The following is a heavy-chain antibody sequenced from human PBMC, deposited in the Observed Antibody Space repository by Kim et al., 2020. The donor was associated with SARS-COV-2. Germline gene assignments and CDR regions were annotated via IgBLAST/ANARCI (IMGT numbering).Heavy chain of an antibody. Sequence: PALKSRITISVDTTKNQFSLKLSSVTAADTAVYYCARVGVLVGGYYFDYWGQGTLVTVSS. V-gene: IGHV4-31*02. CDR3: ARVGVLVGGYYFDY. J-gene: IGHJ4*02. D-gene: IGHD3-10*01.